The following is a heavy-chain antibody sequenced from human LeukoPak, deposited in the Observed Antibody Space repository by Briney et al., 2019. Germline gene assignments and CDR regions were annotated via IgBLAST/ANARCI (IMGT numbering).Heavy chain of an antibody. V-gene: IGHV3-21*04. D-gene: IGHD3-22*01. CDR3: TTAAGDYYDTSGYFFDY. CDR1: GFTFSSYS. J-gene: IGHJ4*02. Sequence: GGSLRLSCAASGFTFSSYSMNWVRQAPGKGLEWVSSISSSSSYIYYADSVKGRFTISRDNAKNSLYLQMNSLRAEGTAVYYCTTAAGDYYDTSGYFFDYWGQGTLVTVSS. CDR2: ISSSSSYI.